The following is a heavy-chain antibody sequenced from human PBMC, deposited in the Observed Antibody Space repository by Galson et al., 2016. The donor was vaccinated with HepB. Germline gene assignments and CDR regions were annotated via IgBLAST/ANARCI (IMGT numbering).Heavy chain of an antibody. CDR2: ISASGGAT. J-gene: IGHJ2*01. V-gene: IGHV3-23*01. D-gene: IGHD6-6*01. CDR1: GFTFSNYA. Sequence: SLRLSCAASGFTFSNYALSWVRQAPGKGLEWVSAISASGGATYYSDSVKGRFTISRDNSKNTLYLQMNSLRDEDTAVYYCAKDSSSALWGRGSLVTVSS. CDR3: AKDSSSAL.